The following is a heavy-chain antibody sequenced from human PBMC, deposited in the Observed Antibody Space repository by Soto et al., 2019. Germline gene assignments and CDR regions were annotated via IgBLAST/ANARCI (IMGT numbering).Heavy chain of an antibody. D-gene: IGHD6-13*01. V-gene: IGHV4-39*01. CDR2: IYYSGST. J-gene: IGHJ5*02. CDR3: ARRGGYSRSCDP. CDR1: DGSIISISYY. Sequence: LSHTCSVSDGSIISISYYRGRKRQPPGKGLEWIGSIYYSGSTYYNPSLKSRVTISVDTSKNQFSLKLSSVTAADTAVYYCARRGGYSRSCDPWGQGPLVTAS.